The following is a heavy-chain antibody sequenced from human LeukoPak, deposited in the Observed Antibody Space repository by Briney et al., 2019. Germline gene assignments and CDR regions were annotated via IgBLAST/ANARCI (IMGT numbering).Heavy chain of an antibody. D-gene: IGHD3-10*01. J-gene: IGHJ4*02. CDR3: AKDGSGSYYLDY. Sequence: GGSLRLSCAASGFTFSSYAMHWVRQAPGKGLEWVAVISYDGSNKYYADSVKGRFTISRDNSKKTLYLQMNSLRAEDTAVYYCAKDGSGSYYLDYWGQGTLVTVSS. V-gene: IGHV3-30*18. CDR2: ISYDGSNK. CDR1: GFTFSSYA.